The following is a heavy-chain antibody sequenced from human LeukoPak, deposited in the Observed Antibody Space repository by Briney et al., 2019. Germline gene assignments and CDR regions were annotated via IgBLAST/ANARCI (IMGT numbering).Heavy chain of an antibody. V-gene: IGHV3-7*01. CDR1: GFTFSSYS. J-gene: IGHJ4*02. D-gene: IGHD3-22*01. CDR3: ARARITMIVDY. CDR2: IKQDGSEK. Sequence: GGSLRLSCAASGFTFSSYSMNWVRQAPGKGLEWVANIKQDGSEKYYVDSVKGRFTISRDNAKNSLYLQMNSLRAEDTAVYYCARARITMIVDYWGQGTLVTVSS.